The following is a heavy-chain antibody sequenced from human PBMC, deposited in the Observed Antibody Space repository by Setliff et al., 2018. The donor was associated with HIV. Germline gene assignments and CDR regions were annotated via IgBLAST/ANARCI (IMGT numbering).Heavy chain of an antibody. CDR3: ARDYAVRSSGWMGLVGDYYYYGMDV. CDR1: GYTFTSYY. J-gene: IGHJ6*02. CDR2: IHPSGGST. D-gene: IGHD6-19*01. Sequence: GASVKVSCKASGYTFTSYYIHWVRQAPGQGLEWMGVIHPSGGSTSYAQSFQDRVTVSRDNAKNSLYLQMNSLRAEDTAVYYCARDYAVRSSGWMGLVGDYYYYGMDVWGQGTTVTVSS. V-gene: IGHV1-46*01.